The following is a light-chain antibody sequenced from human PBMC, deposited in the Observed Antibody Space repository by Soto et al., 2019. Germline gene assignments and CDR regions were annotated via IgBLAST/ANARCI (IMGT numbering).Light chain of an antibody. V-gene: IGKV1-5*01. CDR1: QSISYY. Sequence: DIQMTQSPSTLSASVGDRVTITCRASQSISYYLAWYQKKPGKAPKVLIWNASSLQRGVPSRLSGSGSGTEFTLTISSLLPDDFATYYCQQYNRFSTWTFGQGTKVDIK. CDR3: QQYNRFSTWT. CDR2: NAS. J-gene: IGKJ1*01.